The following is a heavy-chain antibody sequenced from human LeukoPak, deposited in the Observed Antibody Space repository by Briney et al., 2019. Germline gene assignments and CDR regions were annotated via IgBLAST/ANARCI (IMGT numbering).Heavy chain of an antibody. J-gene: IGHJ4*02. CDR3: ARDGTAGQQVFDY. D-gene: IGHD6-13*01. CDR1: GGSISSSSYY. Sequence: SETLSLTCTVSGGSISSSSYYWGWIRQPPGKGLEWIGSIYYSGSTYYNPSLKSRVTISVDTSKNQFSLKLSSVTAADTAVYYCARDGTAGQQVFDYWGQGTLVTVSS. V-gene: IGHV4-39*07. CDR2: IYYSGST.